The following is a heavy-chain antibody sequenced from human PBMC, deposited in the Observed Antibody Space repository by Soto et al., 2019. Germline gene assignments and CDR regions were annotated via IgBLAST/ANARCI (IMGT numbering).Heavy chain of an antibody. J-gene: IGHJ4*02. CDR3: ARSIVVVTALDY. CDR1: GYTFTSYA. Sequence: QVQLVQSGAEEKKPGASVKVSCKASGYTFTSYAMHWVRQAPGQRLEWMGWINAGNGNTKYSQKFQGRVTITRDTSARTGYMELSSVRSEDTAVYYCARSIVVVTALDYWGQGTLVTVSS. CDR2: INAGNGNT. D-gene: IGHD2-21*02. V-gene: IGHV1-3*05.